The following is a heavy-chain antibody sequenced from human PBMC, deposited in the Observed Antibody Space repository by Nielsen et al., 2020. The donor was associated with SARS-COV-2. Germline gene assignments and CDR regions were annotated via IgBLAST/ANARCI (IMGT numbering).Heavy chain of an antibody. Sequence: SETLSLTCTLSGGSISAYYWSWIRQPPGKGLERIGYVYYSGHTNYNPSLKSRVTISVDTSKNQFSLKLSSVTAADTAVYYCARDAKETFSYDSSGYSLNLHYFDYWGQGTLVTVSS. D-gene: IGHD3-22*01. CDR1: GGSISAYY. V-gene: IGHV4-59*01. CDR3: ARDAKETFSYDSSGYSLNLHYFDY. J-gene: IGHJ4*02. CDR2: VYYSGHT.